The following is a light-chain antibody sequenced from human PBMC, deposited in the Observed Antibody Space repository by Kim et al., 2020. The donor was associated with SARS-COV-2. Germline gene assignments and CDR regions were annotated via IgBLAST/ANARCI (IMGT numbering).Light chain of an antibody. CDR2: DAS. CDR3: QQYNSQYT. Sequence: DIQMTQSPSTLSASVGDSVTITCRASQSISSWLAWYQQKPGKAPKLLIYDASSLESGVPSRFSGSGSGTEFTLTISSLQPDDFATYYCQQYNSQYTFGQGTKLEI. CDR1: QSISSW. V-gene: IGKV1-5*01. J-gene: IGKJ2*01.